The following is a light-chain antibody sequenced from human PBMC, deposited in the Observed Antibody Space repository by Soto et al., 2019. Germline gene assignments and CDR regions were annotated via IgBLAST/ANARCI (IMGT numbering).Light chain of an antibody. CDR2: AAS. J-gene: IGKJ2*01. CDR3: QQSYSTPYT. CDR1: RSISDY. V-gene: IGKV1-39*01. Sequence: DILMTQSPSSLSASIRDRVTITCRANRSISDYLNWYQQKPGTAPKLLIYAASTLQSGVPSRFSGSGSGTDFTLTINSLQPEDFATYFCQQSYSTPYTFGQGTKLDIK.